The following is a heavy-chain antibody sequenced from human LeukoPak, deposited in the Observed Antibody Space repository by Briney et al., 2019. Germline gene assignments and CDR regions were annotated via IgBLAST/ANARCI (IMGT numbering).Heavy chain of an antibody. Sequence: GGSLRLSCAASGFIFSSYAMHWVRQAPGKGLEWVAVISYDGSNKYYADSVKGRFTISRDNSKNTLYLQMNSLRAEDTAVYYCARDPTSEYYFDYWGQGTLVTVSS. V-gene: IGHV3-30-3*01. CDR3: ARDPTSEYYFDY. J-gene: IGHJ4*02. CDR2: ISYDGSNK. CDR1: GFIFSSYA.